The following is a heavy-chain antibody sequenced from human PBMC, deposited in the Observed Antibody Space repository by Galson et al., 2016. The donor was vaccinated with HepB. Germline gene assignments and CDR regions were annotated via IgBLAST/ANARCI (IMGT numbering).Heavy chain of an antibody. CDR3: ARGDYDTRGYTMTFDY. Sequence: SETLSLTCAVSGGSISNGHWWSWVRQPPEKGLEWIGEIYQSGSTNYNPSLKSRVTISLDKSKNQFSLKLNSVTAADTAVYYCARGDYDTRGYTMTFDYWGQGTLVTVFS. CDR1: GGSISNGHW. CDR2: IYQSGST. V-gene: IGHV4-4*02. D-gene: IGHD3-22*01. J-gene: IGHJ4*02.